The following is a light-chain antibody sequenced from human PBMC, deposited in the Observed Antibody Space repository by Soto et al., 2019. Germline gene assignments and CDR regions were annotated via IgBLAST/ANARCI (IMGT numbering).Light chain of an antibody. CDR1: QSISNH. J-gene: IGKJ1*01. CDR2: AAS. Sequence: DVQWTQAASFLSSCVGERVMIPCRASQSISNHLNWYQQKPGKAPKLLIFAASSLQSGVPSRFSGSRSGPDFTLTISSLQPEDFATYYCQQSYSSPPTFGHGTTVDIK. CDR3: QQSYSSPPT. V-gene: IGKV1-39*01.